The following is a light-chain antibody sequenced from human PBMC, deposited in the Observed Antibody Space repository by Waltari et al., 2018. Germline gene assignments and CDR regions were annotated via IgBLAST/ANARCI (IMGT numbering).Light chain of an antibody. J-gene: IGLJ2*01. CDR1: SGDVGAHNY. V-gene: IGLV2-14*03. Sequence: QSVLTQSASVSASPGQSITISCTGTSGDVGAHNYVCWYQQHPGKAPQRVIYDVSKRPSGVSNRVAASKSGNTASLTISGRQAEDEAHYYCNPYTSTNVVFGGGTNL. CDR2: DVS. CDR3: NPYTSTNVV.